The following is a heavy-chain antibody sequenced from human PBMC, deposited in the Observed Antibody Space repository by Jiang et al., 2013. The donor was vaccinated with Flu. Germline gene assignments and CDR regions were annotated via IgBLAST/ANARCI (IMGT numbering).Heavy chain of an antibody. CDR3: ARDLSGYNYIDY. CDR1: DGSISSGDYY. Sequence: GSGLVKPSQTLSLTCTVSDGSISSGDYYWSWIRQPPGKGLEWIGYIYYSGATYYNPSLQSRLTISLDTSKNQFSLQLSSVTAADTAVYYCARDLSGYNYIDYWGRGTLVTVSS. D-gene: IGHD5-24*01. J-gene: IGHJ4*02. V-gene: IGHV4-30-4*01. CDR2: IYYSGAT.